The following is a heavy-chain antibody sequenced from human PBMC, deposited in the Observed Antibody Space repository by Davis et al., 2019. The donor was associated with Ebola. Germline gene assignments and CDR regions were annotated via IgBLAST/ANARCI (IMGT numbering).Heavy chain of an antibody. D-gene: IGHD3-10*01. CDR2: INHSGSI. Sequence: SETLSLTCAVYGGSFSGYYWNWIRQPPGKGLEWIGEINHSGSIKYNPSLKSRVTISVDTSKNQFSLKLNSVTAADTAVYYCARDSPLWFGELLRGGLYFDYWGQGTLVTVSS. CDR3: ARDSPLWFGELLRGGLYFDY. V-gene: IGHV4-34*01. CDR1: GGSFSGYY. J-gene: IGHJ4*02.